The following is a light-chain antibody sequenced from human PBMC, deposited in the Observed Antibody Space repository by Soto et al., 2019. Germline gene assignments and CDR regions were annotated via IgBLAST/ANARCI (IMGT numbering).Light chain of an antibody. J-gene: IGLJ2*01. Sequence: QSVLTQPPSVSGATGQRVAISCTGSSSNIGAGYDVHWYQQLPGTAPKPLIYGNINRPSGVPDRFSGSKSGTSASLAITGLQADDVSDYYCQSYDSSLSGVVFGGGTKLTVL. CDR2: GNI. CDR1: SSNIGAGYD. V-gene: IGLV1-40*01. CDR3: QSYDSSLSGVV.